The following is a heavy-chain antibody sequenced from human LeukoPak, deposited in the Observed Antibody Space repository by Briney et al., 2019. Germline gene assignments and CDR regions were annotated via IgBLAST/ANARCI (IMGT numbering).Heavy chain of an antibody. Sequence: HGESLKISCKGFGDSFSSFWIGWVRQMPGKGLEWMGIIYPSDSETRYSPAFQGQVTISVDKSISTAYLHWNSLKASDTAMYYCARQRYSYGSVDYWGQGTLVTVSS. CDR3: ARQRYSYGSVDY. V-gene: IGHV5-51*01. CDR1: GDSFSSFW. CDR2: IYPSDSET. J-gene: IGHJ4*02. D-gene: IGHD5-18*01.